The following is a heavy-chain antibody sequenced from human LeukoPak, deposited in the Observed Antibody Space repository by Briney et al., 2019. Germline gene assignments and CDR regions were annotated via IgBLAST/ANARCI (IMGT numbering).Heavy chain of an antibody. V-gene: IGHV3-21*01. Sequence: GGSLRLSCAASGFTFSSYSMNWVRQAPGKGLEWVPSISSSSSYIYYADSVKGRFTISRDNAKNSLYLQMNSLRAEDTAVYYCARDSLGCCSKCNDYWGQGTLVTVSS. D-gene: IGHD2-2*01. CDR1: GFTFSSYS. CDR2: ISSSSSYI. J-gene: IGHJ4*02. CDR3: ARDSLGCCSKCNDY.